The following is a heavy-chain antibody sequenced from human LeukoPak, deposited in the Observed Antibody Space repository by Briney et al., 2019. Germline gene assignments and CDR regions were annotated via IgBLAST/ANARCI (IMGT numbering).Heavy chain of an antibody. V-gene: IGHV3-33*01. CDR1: GFTFSNYG. Sequence: PGRSLRLSCAASGFTFSNYGMHWDRQAPGKGLEWVAVIWYDGSNKYYADSVKGRFTISRDNSMNTLYLQMNSLRAEDTAVYYCARDPRIGYCSGGTCSFLDYWGQGTLVTVSS. D-gene: IGHD2-15*01. J-gene: IGHJ4*02. CDR2: IWYDGSNK. CDR3: ARDPRIGYCSGGTCSFLDY.